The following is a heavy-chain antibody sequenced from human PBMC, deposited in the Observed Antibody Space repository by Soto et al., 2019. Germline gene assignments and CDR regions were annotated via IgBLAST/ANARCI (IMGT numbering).Heavy chain of an antibody. CDR2: IYYSGST. D-gene: IGHD2-2*01. V-gene: IGHV4-61*01. CDR3: ARVIVVVPAHYYYYCMDV. J-gene: IGHJ6*02. Sequence: QVQLQESGPGLVKPSETLSLTCTVSGGSVSSGSYYWSWIRQPPGKGLEWIGYIYYSGSTNYNPSLKSPVTISVDTSKSQCSLKLSSVTAADTAVYYCARVIVVVPAHYYYYCMDVWGQGTTVTVSS. CDR1: GGSVSSGSYY.